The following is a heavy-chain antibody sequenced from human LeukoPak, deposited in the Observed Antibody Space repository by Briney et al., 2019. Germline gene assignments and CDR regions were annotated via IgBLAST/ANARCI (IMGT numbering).Heavy chain of an antibody. J-gene: IGHJ4*02. CDR3: ARVLGDYSNYDFDY. Sequence: ASVKVSCKASGGTFSSYDINWVRQATGQGLEWMGWMNPNSGNTGYAQKFQGRVTITRNTSISTAYMELSSLRSEDTAVYYCARVLGDYSNYDFDYWGQGTLVTVSS. CDR2: MNPNSGNT. CDR1: GGTFSSYD. D-gene: IGHD4-11*01. V-gene: IGHV1-8*03.